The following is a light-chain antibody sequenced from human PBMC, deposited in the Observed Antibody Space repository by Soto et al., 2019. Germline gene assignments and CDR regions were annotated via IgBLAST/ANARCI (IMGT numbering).Light chain of an antibody. Sequence: QSALTQPASVSGSPGQSITISCTGTSSDVGAYKYVSWYQHHPGKAPKLIIYGVSNRPSGVSNRFSGSKSGNTAFLTISGLQPEDEADYYCSSFTGTTTLDVFGTGIKVTVL. V-gene: IGLV2-14*01. J-gene: IGLJ1*01. CDR3: SSFTGTTTLDV. CDR2: GVS. CDR1: SSDVGAYKY.